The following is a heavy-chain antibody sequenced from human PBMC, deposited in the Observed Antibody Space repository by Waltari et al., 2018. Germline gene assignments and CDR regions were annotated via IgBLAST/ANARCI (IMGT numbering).Heavy chain of an antibody. J-gene: IGHJ4*02. CDR3: ARASDDFWSGYVDY. Sequence: EVQLVESGGGLVQPGGSLRLSCAASGFTFSSYWMSWVRQAPGKGLEWVANIKQDGSEKYYVDSVKGRFTISRDNAKNALDLQMNSLRAEDTAVYYCARASDDFWSGYVDYWGQGTLVTVSS. V-gene: IGHV3-7*01. CDR2: IKQDGSEK. D-gene: IGHD3-3*01. CDR1: GFTFSSYW.